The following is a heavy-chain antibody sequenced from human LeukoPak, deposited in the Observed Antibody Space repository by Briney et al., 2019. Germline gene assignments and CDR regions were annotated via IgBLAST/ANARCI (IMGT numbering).Heavy chain of an antibody. J-gene: IGHJ5*02. CDR2: IYYSGST. CDR3: ARVRYNWNYGIWFDP. Sequence: SETLSLTCTVSGGSISSYYWSWIRQPPGKGLEWIGYIYYSGSTNYNPSLKSRVTIPVDTSKNQFSLKLSSVTAADTAVYYCARVRYNWNYGIWFDPWGQGTLVTVSS. V-gene: IGHV4-59*01. D-gene: IGHD1-7*01. CDR1: GGSISSYY.